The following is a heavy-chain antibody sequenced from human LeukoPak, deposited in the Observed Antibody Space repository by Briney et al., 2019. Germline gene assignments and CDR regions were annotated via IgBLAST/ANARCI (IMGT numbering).Heavy chain of an antibody. Sequence: SETLSLTCTVSGGSISTAGYYWSWIRQHPGKGLEWIGYIYYNGQTYYNPSLKSRLTLSADTSDNQFSLKVTSVTAADTAVYYCARGAEYVYYFDYWGQGSLVPVSS. V-gene: IGHV4-31*03. CDR1: GGSISTAGYY. CDR2: IYYNGQT. J-gene: IGHJ4*02. D-gene: IGHD2-2*01. CDR3: ARGAEYVYYFDY.